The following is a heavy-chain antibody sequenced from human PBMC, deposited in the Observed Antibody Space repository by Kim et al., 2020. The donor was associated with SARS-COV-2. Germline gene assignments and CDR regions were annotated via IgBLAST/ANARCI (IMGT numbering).Heavy chain of an antibody. CDR2: IKQDGSEK. V-gene: IGHV3-7*03. D-gene: IGHD3-10*01. CDR1: GFTFSSYW. CDR3: ARDSTYYGSGSYYNEDYFDY. J-gene: IGHJ4*02. Sequence: GGSLRLSCAASGFTFSSYWMSWVRQAPGKGLEWVANIKQDGSEKYYVDSVKGRFTISRDNAKNSLYLQMNSLRAEDTAVYYCARDSTYYGSGSYYNEDYFDYWGQGTLVTVSS.